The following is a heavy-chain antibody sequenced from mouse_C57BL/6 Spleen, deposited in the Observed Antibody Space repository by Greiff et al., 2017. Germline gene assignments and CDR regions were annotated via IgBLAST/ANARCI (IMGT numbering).Heavy chain of an antibody. CDR2: ISSGGDYI. CDR1: GFTFSSYA. J-gene: IGHJ4*01. Sequence: EVKLMESGEGLVKPGGSLKLSCAASGFTFSSYAMSWVRQTPEKRLEWVAYISSGGDYIYYADTVKGRFTISRDNARNTLYLQMSSLKSEDTAMYYCTRGIYDGYYCAMDYWGQGTSVTVSS. D-gene: IGHD2-3*01. V-gene: IGHV5-9-1*02. CDR3: TRGIYDGYYCAMDY.